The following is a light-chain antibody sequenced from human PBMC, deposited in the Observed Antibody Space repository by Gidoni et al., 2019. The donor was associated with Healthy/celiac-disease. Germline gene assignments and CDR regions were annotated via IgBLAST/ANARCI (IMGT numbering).Light chain of an antibody. J-gene: IGKJ4*01. CDR1: QSLLHSNGYNY. V-gene: IGKV2-28*01. CDR3: MQALQTPFT. Sequence: DIVMTQPPLSLPVTPGEPASISCRSSQSLLHSNGYNYLDWYLQKPGQSPQLLIYLGSNRASGVPDRFSGSGSFTDFTLKISRVEAEYVGVYYCMQALQTPFTFGGGTKVGIK. CDR2: LGS.